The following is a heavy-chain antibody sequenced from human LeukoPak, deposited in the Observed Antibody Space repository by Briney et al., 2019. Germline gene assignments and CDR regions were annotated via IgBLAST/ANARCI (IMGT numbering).Heavy chain of an antibody. J-gene: IGHJ4*02. Sequence: GGSLRLSCAASGFTFSDYWMHWVRQAPGKGLVCVSRINTDGTFIRHADSVQGRFTISRDAAKNTLFLQMNSLRAEDTAVYYCAREARVGGALQYWGQGVLVTVSA. D-gene: IGHD1-26*01. V-gene: IGHV3-74*01. CDR2: INTDGTFI. CDR3: AREARVGGALQY. CDR1: GFTFSDYW.